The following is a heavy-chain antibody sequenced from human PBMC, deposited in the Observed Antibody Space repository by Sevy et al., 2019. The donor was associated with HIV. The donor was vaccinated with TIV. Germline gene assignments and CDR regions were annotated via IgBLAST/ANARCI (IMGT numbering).Heavy chain of an antibody. D-gene: IGHD2-21*01. Sequence: GGSLRLSCAASGFTFSSYSMNWVRQAPGKGLEWVSSISSSSSYIYYADSVKGRFTFSRDNAQDSLYLQMNSLRAEDTAVYYSASDPAALKCGGDCYSYYYYYYGMDVWGQGTKVTVSS. CDR3: ASDPAALKCGGDCYSYYYYYYGMDV. CDR2: ISSSSSYI. V-gene: IGHV3-21*01. CDR1: GFTFSSYS. J-gene: IGHJ6*02.